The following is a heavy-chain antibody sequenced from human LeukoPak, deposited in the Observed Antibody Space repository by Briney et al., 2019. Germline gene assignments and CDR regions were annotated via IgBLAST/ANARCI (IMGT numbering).Heavy chain of an antibody. V-gene: IGHV3-23*01. Sequence: GGSLQLSCAASGFPFSNYGMNWVRQAPGKGLEWVSGISGSGGSTYSADSGKGRFTISRKNSKNTLYLQMNSLRAEDTAVYYCAKDRYTAMPYNWFDPWGQGTLVTVSS. CDR2: ISGSGGST. CDR3: AKDRYTAMPYNWFDP. D-gene: IGHD5-18*01. CDR1: GFPFSNYG. J-gene: IGHJ5*02.